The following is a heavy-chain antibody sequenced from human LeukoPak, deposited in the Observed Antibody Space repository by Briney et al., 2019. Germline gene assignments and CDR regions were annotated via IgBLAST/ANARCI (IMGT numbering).Heavy chain of an antibody. D-gene: IGHD3-16*02. Sequence: SETLSLTCAVYGGSFSGYYWSWIRQSPGKGLEWIGEINHSGSTNYNPSLKSRVTISVDTSKNQFSLKLSSVTAADTAVYYCARFITNWFDPWGQGTLVTVSS. J-gene: IGHJ5*02. CDR2: INHSGST. CDR3: ARFITNWFDP. CDR1: GGSFSGYY. V-gene: IGHV4-34*01.